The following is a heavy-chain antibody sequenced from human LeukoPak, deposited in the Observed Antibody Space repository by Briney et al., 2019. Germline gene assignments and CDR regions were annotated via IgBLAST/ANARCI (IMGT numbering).Heavy chain of an antibody. CDR2: INPNSGGT. Sequence: GASVKVSCKSSGYTFTGYYMHWVRQAPGQGLEWMGWINPNSGGTNYAQKFQGRVTMTRDTSISTAYMELSRLRSDDTAMYYCARHLGNMILYSSSWYSGNWFDPWGQGTLVTVSS. V-gene: IGHV1-2*02. CDR1: GYTFTGYY. J-gene: IGHJ5*02. D-gene: IGHD6-13*01. CDR3: ARHLGNMILYSSSWYSGNWFDP.